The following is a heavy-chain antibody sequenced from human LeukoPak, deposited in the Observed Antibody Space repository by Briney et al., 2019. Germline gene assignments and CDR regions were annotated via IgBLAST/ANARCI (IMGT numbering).Heavy chain of an antibody. D-gene: IGHD5-18*01. V-gene: IGHV3-48*04. CDR2: ISSSSSTI. Sequence: GGSLGLSCAASGFTFSSYSMNWVRQAPGKGLEWVSYISSSSSTIYYADSVKGRFTISRDNAKNSLYLQMNSLRAEDTALYYCAKDIVGSYGYGFDYWGQGTLVTVSS. J-gene: IGHJ4*02. CDR1: GFTFSSYS. CDR3: AKDIVGSYGYGFDY.